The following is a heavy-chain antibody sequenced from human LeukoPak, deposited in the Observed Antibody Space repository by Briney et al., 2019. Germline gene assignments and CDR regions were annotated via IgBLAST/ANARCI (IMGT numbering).Heavy chain of an antibody. D-gene: IGHD3-10*02. J-gene: IGHJ4*02. Sequence: SSETLSLTCAVYGGSFSGYYWSWIRQPPGKGLEWIGEINHSGSTNYNPSLKSRVTISVDTSKNQFSLKLSSVTAADTAVYYCAREGARTACSFDYWGQGTLVTVSS. CDR3: AREGARTACSFDY. CDR1: GGSFSGYY. CDR2: INHSGST. V-gene: IGHV4-34*01.